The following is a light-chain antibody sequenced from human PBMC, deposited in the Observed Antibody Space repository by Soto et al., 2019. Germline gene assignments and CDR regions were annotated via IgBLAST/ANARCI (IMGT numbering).Light chain of an antibody. CDR2: EVI. V-gene: IGLV2-8*01. J-gene: IGLJ2*01. Sequence: QSVLTQPPSASGSPGQSVTISCTGTSSDVGGYNYVSWYQQHPGKAPKLIIYEVIKRPSGVPDRFSGSKSGNTASLTVSGLQAEDEADYYCSSYGGSNNFGVFGGGTQLTVL. CDR1: SSDVGGYNY. CDR3: SSYGGSNNFGV.